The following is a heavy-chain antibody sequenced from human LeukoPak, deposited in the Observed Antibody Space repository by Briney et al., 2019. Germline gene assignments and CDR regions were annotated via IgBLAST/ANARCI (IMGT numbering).Heavy chain of an antibody. Sequence: PSETLSLTCTVSGGSISSSSYYWGWIRQPPGKGLEWIGSIYYSGSTYYNPSLKSRVTISVDTSKNQFSLKLSSVTAADTAVYYCARDSSSLQFDYWGQGTLVTVSS. V-gene: IGHV4-39*02. CDR3: ARDSSSLQFDY. CDR2: IYYSGST. D-gene: IGHD6-13*01. CDR1: GGSISSSSYY. J-gene: IGHJ4*02.